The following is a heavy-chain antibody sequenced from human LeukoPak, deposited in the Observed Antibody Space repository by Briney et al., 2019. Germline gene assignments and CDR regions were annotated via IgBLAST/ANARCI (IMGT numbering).Heavy chain of an antibody. CDR2: ICAYNGNT. CDR1: GYTFTSYR. J-gene: IGHJ4*02. D-gene: IGHD1-14*01. CDR3: ARDDHSWAQYYFDY. V-gene: IGHV1-18*04. Sequence: ASVKVSCKASGYTFTSYRIRWLRQAPGQGLEWMGWICAYNGNTNYAQKLQGRVTVTTDTSTRTAYMELRSLRSDDAAVYYCARDDHSWAQYYFDYWGQGTLVTVSS.